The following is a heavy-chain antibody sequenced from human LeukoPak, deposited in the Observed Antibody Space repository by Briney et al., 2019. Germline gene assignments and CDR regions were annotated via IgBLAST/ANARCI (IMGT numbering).Heavy chain of an antibody. D-gene: IGHD3-3*01. CDR1: GITVSDNY. J-gene: IGHJ3*02. CDR3: AKTTTIFGRHSGFNRSGAFDI. Sequence: GGSLRLSCAASGITVSDNYLSWVRQAPGKGLEWVSFIYTGGSGGATYYADSVKGRFTISRDSSKNTLYLQMDSLRAEDTAVYYCAKTTTIFGRHSGFNRSGAFDIWGQGTMVAVSS. V-gene: IGHV3-53*01. CDR2: IYTGGSGGAT.